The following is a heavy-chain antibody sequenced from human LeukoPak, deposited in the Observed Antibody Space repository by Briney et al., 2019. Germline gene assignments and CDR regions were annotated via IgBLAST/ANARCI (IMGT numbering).Heavy chain of an antibody. D-gene: IGHD3-22*01. CDR3: ARYLRGMDYYDSSGYDDY. Sequence: GGSLRLSCAASGFTFSSYWMHWVRQAPGKGLVWVSRINTDGSNTNYADSVKGRFTISRDNAKNSLYRQMNSLRAEGTAVYYCARYLRGMDYYDSSGYDDYWGQGTLATVSS. J-gene: IGHJ4*02. CDR1: GFTFSSYW. CDR2: INTDGSNT. V-gene: IGHV3-74*01.